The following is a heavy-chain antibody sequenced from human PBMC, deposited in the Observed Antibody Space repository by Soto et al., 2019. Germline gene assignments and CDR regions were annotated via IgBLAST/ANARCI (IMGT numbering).Heavy chain of an antibody. V-gene: IGHV1-3*01. CDR3: ARDGTGYLELLFLPLFDY. CDR1: GYTFTSYA. CDR2: INAGNGNT. J-gene: IGHJ4*02. Sequence: ASVKVSCKASGYTFTSYAMHWVRQAPGQRLEWMGWINAGNGNTKYSQKFQGRVTITRDTSASTAYMELSSLRSEDTAVYYCARDGTGYLELLFLPLFDYWGQGTLVTVSS. D-gene: IGHD2-2*01.